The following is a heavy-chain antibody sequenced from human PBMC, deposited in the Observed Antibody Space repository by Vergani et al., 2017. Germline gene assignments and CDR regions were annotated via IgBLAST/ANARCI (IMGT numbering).Heavy chain of an antibody. CDR3: ERWECSSTSCRSDAFDI. CDR1: GGTFSSYA. D-gene: IGHD2-2*01. CDR2: IIPIFGTA. Sequence: QVQLVQSGAEVKKPGSSVKVSCKASGGTFSSYAISWVRQAPGQGLAWMGGIIPIFGTANYAQKFQGRVTITADESTITAYMELSSLRSEDTAVYYCERWECSSTSCRSDAFDIWGQGTMVTVSS. J-gene: IGHJ3*02. V-gene: IGHV1-69*01.